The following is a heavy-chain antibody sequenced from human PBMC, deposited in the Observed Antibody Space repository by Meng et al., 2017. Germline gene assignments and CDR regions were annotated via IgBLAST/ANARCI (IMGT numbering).Heavy chain of an antibody. V-gene: IGHV1-69*06. D-gene: IGHD6-19*01. Sequence: VQGVRSGDEGRSPGTTGTASCKALGAPSRGTAISGSRLAPGEGLEWLGEIIPIFATSTAAQMFQGRANITTPKSTSTACMRLSSLISTDTSVYYWHSVWDQAAVDNWGQGTLVTVSS. CDR2: IIPIFATS. J-gene: IGHJ4*02. CDR3: HSVWDQAAVDN. CDR1: GAPSRGTA.